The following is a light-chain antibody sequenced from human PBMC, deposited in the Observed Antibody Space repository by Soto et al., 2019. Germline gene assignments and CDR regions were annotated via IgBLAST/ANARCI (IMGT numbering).Light chain of an antibody. CDR3: AAWDDSLNGWV. CDR1: NIGSKS. V-gene: IGLV3-21*02. CDR2: DDS. Sequence: SYVLTQPPSVSVAPGQTARITCGGNNIGSKSVHWYQQKPGQAPVLVVDDDSDRPSGIPERFSGSKSGTSASLAINGLQPEDEADYYCAAWDDSLNGWVFGGGTKLTVL. J-gene: IGLJ3*02.